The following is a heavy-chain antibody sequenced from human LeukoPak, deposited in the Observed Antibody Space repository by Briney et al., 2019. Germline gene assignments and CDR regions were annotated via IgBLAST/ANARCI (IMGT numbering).Heavy chain of an antibody. D-gene: IGHD5-12*01. Sequence: SQTLSLTCTVSGGSISSGGFLWGWIRQLPGKGLEWIGYIQYSGTVYYNPSLKSRVTISVDTSKNQFSLKLNSVTAADTAVYYCARDQRSGFFDYRGQGTLVTVSS. V-gene: IGHV4-31*03. CDR1: GGSISSGGFL. J-gene: IGHJ4*02. CDR2: IQYSGTV. CDR3: ARDQRSGFFDY.